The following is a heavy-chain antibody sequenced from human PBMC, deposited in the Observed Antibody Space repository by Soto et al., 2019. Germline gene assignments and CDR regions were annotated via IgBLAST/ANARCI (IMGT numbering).Heavy chain of an antibody. D-gene: IGHD3-22*01. Sequence: GESLKISCEGSGYSFTKFWIAWVRQTPGKGLEWMGIIYPGDSDVTYSPSFQGQVITSVDNSISTAYLQWNTLKASDSAIYYCARDSSSWPLDYWGQGTLVTVSS. CDR2: IYPGDSDV. CDR3: ARDSSSWPLDY. CDR1: GYSFTKFW. V-gene: IGHV5-51*01. J-gene: IGHJ4*02.